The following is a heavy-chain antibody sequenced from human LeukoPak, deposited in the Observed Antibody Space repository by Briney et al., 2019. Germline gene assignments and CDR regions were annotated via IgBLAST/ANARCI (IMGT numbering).Heavy chain of an antibody. Sequence: PSETLSLTCAVYGGSFSGYYWSWIRQPPGKGLEWIGEINHSGSTNYNPSLKSRVTTSVDTSKNQFSLKLSSVTAADTAVYYCARDLGFSWGAGWFDPWGQGTLVTVSS. CDR2: INHSGST. D-gene: IGHD3-16*01. CDR1: GGSFSGYY. V-gene: IGHV4-34*01. J-gene: IGHJ5*02. CDR3: ARDLGFSWGAGWFDP.